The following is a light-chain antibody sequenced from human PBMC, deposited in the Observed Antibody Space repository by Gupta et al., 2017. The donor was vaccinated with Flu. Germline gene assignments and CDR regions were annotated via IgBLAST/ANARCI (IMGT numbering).Light chain of an antibody. CDR1: QAIGGY. CDR2: GTS. V-gene: IGKV1-39*01. J-gene: IGKJ2*02. CDR3: QQSDSTPST. Sequence: PSSLSASVGDRVIITCRASQAIGGYLNWYQQKPGKAPKVLIFGTSSLQSGVPSRFSGSGSGTNFTLTISRLQPEDFATYYCQQSDSTPSTFGQGTKVEIK.